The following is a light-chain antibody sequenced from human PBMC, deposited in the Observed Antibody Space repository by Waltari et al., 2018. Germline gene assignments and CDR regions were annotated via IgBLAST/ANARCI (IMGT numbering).Light chain of an antibody. Sequence: DIQMTQSPSSLSASVGDTVPITCRASQSSSSWLDWYQQKPGKAPKLLIYKASSLQSGVPSTFSGSGSGTDFTLTISSLQPEDFATYYCLQYSSSPWTFGQGTKVEIK. CDR3: LQYSSSPWT. V-gene: IGKV1-12*01. J-gene: IGKJ1*01. CDR1: QSSSSW. CDR2: KAS.